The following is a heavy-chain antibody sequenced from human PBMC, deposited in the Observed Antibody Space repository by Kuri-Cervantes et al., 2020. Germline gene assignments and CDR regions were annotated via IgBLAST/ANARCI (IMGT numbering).Heavy chain of an antibody. J-gene: IGHJ4*02. Sequence: GESLKISCAASGFTFSSYGMHWVRQAPGKGLEWVSAISGSGGSTYYADSVKGRFTISRDNAKNSLYLQMNSLRAEDTALYYCAKGYGWGLSPGDYWGQGTLVTVSS. CDR2: ISGSGGST. CDR1: GFTFSSYG. CDR3: AKGYGWGLSPGDY. D-gene: IGHD1-26*01. V-gene: IGHV3-23*01.